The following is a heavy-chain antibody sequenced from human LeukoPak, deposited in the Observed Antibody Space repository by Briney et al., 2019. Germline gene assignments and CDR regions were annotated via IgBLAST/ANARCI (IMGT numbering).Heavy chain of an antibody. CDR1: GGSFNIYP. V-gene: IGHV1-69*01. D-gene: IGHD3-3*01. J-gene: IGHJ2*01. CDR3: ASRIGEWRYFDL. Sequence: SVKVSCKASGGSFNIYPATWVRQAPGQRLEWMGGIIPFLDTANYAHKFQGRVSITADESRNTTYMELTNLRSDDTAVYHCASRIGEWRYFDLWGRGTLVTVSS. CDR2: IIPFLDTA.